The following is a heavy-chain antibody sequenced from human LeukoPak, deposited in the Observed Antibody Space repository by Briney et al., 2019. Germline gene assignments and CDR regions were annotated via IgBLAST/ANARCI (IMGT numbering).Heavy chain of an antibody. J-gene: IGHJ4*02. D-gene: IGHD3-22*01. CDR3: AREEGYYDSSGYYQTMIPFDY. Sequence: PSETLSLTCTVSGGSISSYYWSWIRQPAGKGLEWIGRIYTSGSTNYNPSLKSRVTMSVDTSKNQFSLKLSSVTAADTAVYYCAREEGYYDSSGYYQTMIPFDYWGQGTLVTVSS. V-gene: IGHV4-4*07. CDR1: GGSISSYY. CDR2: IYTSGST.